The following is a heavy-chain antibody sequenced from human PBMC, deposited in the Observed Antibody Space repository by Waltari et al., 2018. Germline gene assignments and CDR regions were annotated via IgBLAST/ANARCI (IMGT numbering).Heavy chain of an antibody. V-gene: IGHV1-2*02. J-gene: IGHJ4*02. Sequence: QVPLVTSGAEVTTPGASVTVSCKAFGYTFSDYYMHWVRQAPVQGLEWMGWINPSSESTKYAQKFQGRVTLTRDTSINTVYMELSSLRSDDTALYYCARDGSFDFWGQGTLVTVSS. CDR3: ARDGSFDF. CDR2: INPSSEST. CDR1: GYTFSDYY.